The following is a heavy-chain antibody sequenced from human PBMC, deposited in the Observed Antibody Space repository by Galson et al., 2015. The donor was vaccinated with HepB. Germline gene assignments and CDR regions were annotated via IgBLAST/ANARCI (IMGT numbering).Heavy chain of an antibody. J-gene: IGHJ4*02. CDR3: ATPLGAGDDYFDS. CDR1: GDTLNNYA. Sequence: SVKVSCKAVGDTLNNYAVSWVRQAPGKGLEWMGSFDPEDGETVYAQKFQGRVTLTGDTSTDTAYMELSSLRSEDTAVYYCATPLGAGDDYFDSWGQGTLVTVSS. V-gene: IGHV1-24*01. CDR2: FDPEDGET. D-gene: IGHD2-21*01.